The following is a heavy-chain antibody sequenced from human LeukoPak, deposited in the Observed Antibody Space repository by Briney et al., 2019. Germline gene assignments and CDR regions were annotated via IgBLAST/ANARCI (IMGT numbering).Heavy chain of an antibody. CDR2: IRYDGSNK. V-gene: IGHV3-30*02. Sequence: PGGSLRLSCAASGFTFSSYGMHWVRQAPGKGLEWVASIRYDGSNKYYADSVKGRFTISRDNSKNTLYLQMNSLRAEDTAVYYCAKIGDATYYDILTGYYNDYYYYYMDVWGKGTTVTISS. J-gene: IGHJ6*03. D-gene: IGHD3-9*01. CDR3: AKIGDATYYDILTGYYNDYYYYYMDV. CDR1: GFTFSSYG.